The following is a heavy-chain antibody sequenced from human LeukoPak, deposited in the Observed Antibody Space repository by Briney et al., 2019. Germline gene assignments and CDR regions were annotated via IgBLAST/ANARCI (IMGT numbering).Heavy chain of an antibody. CDR2: ISNRGTP. CDR1: GGSISSYY. Sequence: SETLSLTCTVSGGSISSYYWSWIRQPPGKGLEWIGYISNRGTPTYNPSLKSRVTISGDTSKNHFSLKLSSVTAADTAVYYCARDLGSGEYDSWGQGTLVAVSS. CDR3: ARDLGSGEYDS. D-gene: IGHD3-10*01. J-gene: IGHJ4*02. V-gene: IGHV4-59*01.